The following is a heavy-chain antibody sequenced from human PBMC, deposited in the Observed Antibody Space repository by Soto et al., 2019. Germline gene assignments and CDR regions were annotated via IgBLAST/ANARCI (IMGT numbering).Heavy chain of an antibody. CDR1: GYTFTGYY. Sequence: ASGKVSCKASGYTFTGYYMHWVRQAPGQGLEWMGWINPNSGGTNYAQKFQGRVTMTRDTSISTAYMELSRLRSDDTAVYYCARESEYCSGGSCYVNWFDTWGQGTLVTVSS. V-gene: IGHV1-2*02. CDR2: INPNSGGT. J-gene: IGHJ5*02. CDR3: ARESEYCSGGSCYVNWFDT. D-gene: IGHD2-15*01.